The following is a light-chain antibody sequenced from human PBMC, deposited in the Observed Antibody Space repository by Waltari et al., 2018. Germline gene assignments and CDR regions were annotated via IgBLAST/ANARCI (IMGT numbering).Light chain of an antibody. J-gene: IGLJ3*02. CDR1: SGHSSNI. V-gene: IGLV4-69*01. CDR2: IKSDGSH. CDR3: QTGGHGTWV. Sequence: QLVLTQSPSASASLGASVKLTCTLDSGHSSNIVAWLQQQPEEGPRYLMKIKSDGSHSKGDEIPDRFSGSSSGAERYLTISSVQSEDEADYYCQTGGHGTWVFGGGTKLTVL.